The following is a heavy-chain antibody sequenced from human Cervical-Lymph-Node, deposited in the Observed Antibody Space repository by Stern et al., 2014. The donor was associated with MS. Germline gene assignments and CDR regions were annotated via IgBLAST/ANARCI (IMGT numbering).Heavy chain of an antibody. CDR3: AKSGEYDSSGYYYGQYLPH. D-gene: IGHD3-22*01. CDR2: ISWDGSDE. CDR1: GFTFDDYT. V-gene: IGHV3-43*01. Sequence: EVQLVESGGAVVQPGVSLRLSCAGSGFTFDDYTMHWVRQAPGKGLEWVSTISWDGSDEYYAESVKGRFTISRDDNNDSLYLRLSSLRTEDTAVYYCAKSGEYDSSGYYYGQYLPHWGQGTLVIVTS. J-gene: IGHJ1*01.